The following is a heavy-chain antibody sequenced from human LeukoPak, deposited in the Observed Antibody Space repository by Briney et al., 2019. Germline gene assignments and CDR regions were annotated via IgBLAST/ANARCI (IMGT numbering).Heavy chain of an antibody. D-gene: IGHD2-2*01. CDR1: GGSISSGNYY. CDR3: ARGTQDIVVVPAANNWFDP. Sequence: SETLSLTCTVSGGSISSGNYYWSWIRQPAGKGLEWIGRIYTSGSTNYNPSLKSRVTISVDTSKNQFSLKLSSVTAADTAVYYCARGTQDIVVVPAANNWFDPWGQGTLVTVSS. CDR2: IYTSGST. V-gene: IGHV4-61*02. J-gene: IGHJ5*02.